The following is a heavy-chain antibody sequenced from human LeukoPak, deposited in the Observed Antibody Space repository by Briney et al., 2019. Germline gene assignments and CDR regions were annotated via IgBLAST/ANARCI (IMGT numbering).Heavy chain of an antibody. CDR1: GFTFSSYS. CDR2: ISSSSSYI. V-gene: IGHV3-21*01. D-gene: IGHD2-2*02. Sequence: GGSLRLSCAASGFTFSSYSMNWVRQAPGKGLEWVSSISSSSSYIYYADSVKGRLTISRDNAKNSLYLQMNSLRAEDTAVYYCARDPYCSSTSCYRGFDYWGQGTLVTVSS. J-gene: IGHJ4*02. CDR3: ARDPYCSSTSCYRGFDY.